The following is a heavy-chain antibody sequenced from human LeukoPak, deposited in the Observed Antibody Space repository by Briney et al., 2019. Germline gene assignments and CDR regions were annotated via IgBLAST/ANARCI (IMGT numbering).Heavy chain of an antibody. Sequence: GGSLRLSCAAPGFTFSSYGMHWVRQAPGKGLEWVAVIWYDGSNKYYADSVKGRFTISRDNSKNTLYLQMNSLRAEDTAVYYCARDSRVVVPAAIPIDYWGQGTLVTVSS. CDR3: ARDSRVVVPAAIPIDY. V-gene: IGHV3-33*01. CDR2: IWYDGSNK. J-gene: IGHJ4*02. CDR1: GFTFSSYG. D-gene: IGHD2-2*01.